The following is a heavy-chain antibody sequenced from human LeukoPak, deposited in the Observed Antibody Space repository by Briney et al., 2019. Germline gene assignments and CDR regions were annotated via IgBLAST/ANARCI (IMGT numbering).Heavy chain of an antibody. V-gene: IGHV4-59*01. CDR2: IYYSGST. D-gene: IGHD3-9*01. Sequence: SSETLSLTCAVSGGSISSYYWSWIRQPPGKGLEWIGYIYYSGSTNYNPSLKSRVTILVDTSKNQFSLKLSSVTAADTAVYYCARGGGIDLFFDNWGQGTLVTVSS. CDR1: GGSISSYY. CDR3: ARGGGIDLFFDN. J-gene: IGHJ4*02.